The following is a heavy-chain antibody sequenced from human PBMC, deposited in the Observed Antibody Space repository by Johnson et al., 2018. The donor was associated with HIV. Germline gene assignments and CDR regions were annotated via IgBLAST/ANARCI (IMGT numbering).Heavy chain of an antibody. V-gene: IGHV3-30-3*02. CDR2: ISYDGSNK. Sequence: VQLVESGGGVVQPGRSLRLSCVASGFTFSSYAMHWVRQAPGKGLEWVAVISYDGSNKYYADSVKGRFTISRDNSKNTLYLQMNRLRPEDTAVYYCAKDRAEYSTWIDALDIWGQGTMVTVSS. CDR1: GFTFSSYA. CDR3: AKDRAEYSTWIDALDI. J-gene: IGHJ3*02. D-gene: IGHD6-6*01.